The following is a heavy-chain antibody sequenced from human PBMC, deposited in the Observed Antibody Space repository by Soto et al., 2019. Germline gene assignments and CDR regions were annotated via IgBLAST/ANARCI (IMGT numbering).Heavy chain of an antibody. CDR1: GFTFSDHY. CDR2: ARNKVNGYTT. D-gene: IGHD2-8*01. V-gene: IGHV3-72*01. CDR3: ARLMGTAFDL. J-gene: IGHJ4*02. Sequence: PXGSLRLSCAASGFTFSDHYMDGVRQAPGKGLEWVGRARNKVNGYTTAYATSVKGRFTISRDDSKNSLYLQMNSLKAEDTAVYFCARLMGTAFDLWGQGTLVTVSS.